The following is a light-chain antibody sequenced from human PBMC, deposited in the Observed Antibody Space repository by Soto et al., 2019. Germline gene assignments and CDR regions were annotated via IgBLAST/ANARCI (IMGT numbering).Light chain of an antibody. V-gene: IGLV2-23*01. CDR1: SSDVGTYKF. CDR2: EGT. Sequence: QSVLTQPASVSGSPGQSITISCTGTSSDVGTYKFVSWYQQHPGKVPTLMIHEGTKLPSGVSNRFSGSRSGNTATLTISGLQPEDEANYYCCAYAGTSVWVFGGGTKVTVL. CDR3: CAYAGTSVWV. J-gene: IGLJ3*02.